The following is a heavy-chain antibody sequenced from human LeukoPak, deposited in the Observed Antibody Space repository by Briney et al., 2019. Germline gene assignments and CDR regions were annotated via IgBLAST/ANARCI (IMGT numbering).Heavy chain of an antibody. D-gene: IGHD3-10*01. J-gene: IGHJ5*02. CDR1: GGSFSGYY. CDR2: INHSGST. V-gene: IGHV4-34*01. Sequence: SETLPLTCAVYGGSFSGYYWSWIRQPPGKGLEWIGEINHSGSTSYNPSLKSRVTISVDTSKNQFSLKLSSVTAADTAVYYCARDSGTTGEVKFDPWGQGTLVTVSS. CDR3: ARDSGTTGEVKFDP.